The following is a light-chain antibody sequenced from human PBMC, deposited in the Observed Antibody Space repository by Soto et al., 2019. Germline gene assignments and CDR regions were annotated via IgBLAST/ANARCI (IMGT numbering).Light chain of an antibody. CDR2: GAS. V-gene: IGKV3-20*01. Sequence: EIVLTQSPGTLSLSPGERATLSCRASQSVSSSLLAWYQQKPGQAPRLLMYGASSRATGIPDRFSGSGSETELTLTISRLEPEDFAVYYCQQYGSSPPFTFGPGTKVDIK. CDR1: QSVSSSL. J-gene: IGKJ3*01. CDR3: QQYGSSPPFT.